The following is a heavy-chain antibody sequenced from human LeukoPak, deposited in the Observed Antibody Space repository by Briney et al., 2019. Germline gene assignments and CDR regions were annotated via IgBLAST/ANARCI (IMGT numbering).Heavy chain of an antibody. Sequence: GASVKVSCKASGYTFTSYGISWVRQAPGQGLEWMGWISAYNGNTNYAQKLQGRVTMTTDTSTSTGYMELRSLRSDDTAVYYCARDASGTMPWNWFDPWGQGTLVTVSS. V-gene: IGHV1-18*01. CDR2: ISAYNGNT. CDR1: GYTFTSYG. CDR3: ARDASGTMPWNWFDP. D-gene: IGHD2-2*01. J-gene: IGHJ5*02.